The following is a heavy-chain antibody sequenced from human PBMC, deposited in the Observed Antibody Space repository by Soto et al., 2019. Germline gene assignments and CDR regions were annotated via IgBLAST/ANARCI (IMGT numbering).Heavy chain of an antibody. CDR2: IYYSGSA. CDR3: ARESSIMITFGGVTESRYFDY. J-gene: IGHJ4*02. D-gene: IGHD3-16*01. V-gene: IGHV4-31*03. Sequence: SETLSLTCTVSGGSISSGGYYWSWIRQHPGKGLEWIGYIYYSGSAYYNPSLKSRVTISVDTSKNQFSLKLSSVTAADTAVYYCARESSIMITFGGVTESRYFDYWGQGTLVTVSS. CDR1: GGSISSGGYY.